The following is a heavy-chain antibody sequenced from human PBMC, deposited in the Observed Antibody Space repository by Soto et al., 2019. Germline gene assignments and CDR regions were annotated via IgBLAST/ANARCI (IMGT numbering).Heavy chain of an antibody. CDR2: ISGSGGST. CDR1: GFTFSSYA. CDR3: AKAPYITMVRGVIFDY. Sequence: GGSLRLSCAASGFTFSSYAMSWVRQAPGKGLEWVSAISGSGGSTYYADSVKGRFTISRDNSKNTLYLQMNSLRAEDTAVYYCAKAPYITMVRGVIFDYWGQGTLVTVSS. V-gene: IGHV3-23*01. D-gene: IGHD3-10*01. J-gene: IGHJ4*02.